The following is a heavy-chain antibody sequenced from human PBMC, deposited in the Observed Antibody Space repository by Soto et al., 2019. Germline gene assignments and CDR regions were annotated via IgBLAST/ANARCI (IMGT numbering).Heavy chain of an antibody. V-gene: IGHV1-24*01. CDR2: FDPEDGET. Sequence: ASVKVSCKVSGYTLTELSMHWVRQAPGKGLEWMGGFDPEDGETIYAQKFQGRVTMTEETSTDTAYMELSSLRSEDTAVYYCATLAAAGLEIYYFDYWGQGTLVTVSS. CDR1: GYTLTELS. J-gene: IGHJ4*02. CDR3: ATLAAAGLEIYYFDY. D-gene: IGHD6-13*01.